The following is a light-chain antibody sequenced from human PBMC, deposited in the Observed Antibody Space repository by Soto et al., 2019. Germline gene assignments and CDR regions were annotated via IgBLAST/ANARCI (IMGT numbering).Light chain of an antibody. J-gene: IGLJ2*01. CDR3: ASWDDSLNGVV. CDR2: SNN. CDR1: NSNIGSNT. V-gene: IGLV1-44*01. Sequence: QSVLTQPPSASRTPGQRVTISCSGSNSNIGSNTVNWYQQLPGTAPKLLIYSNNQRPSGVPGRFSDSKSGTSASLAISGLQSEDEAHYYCASWDDSLNGVVFGGGTKVTVL.